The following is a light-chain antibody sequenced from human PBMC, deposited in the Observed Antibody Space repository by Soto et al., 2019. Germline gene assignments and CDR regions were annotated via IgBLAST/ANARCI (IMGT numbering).Light chain of an antibody. V-gene: IGLV2-8*01. CDR3: SSYAGSNNLV. J-gene: IGLJ2*01. Sequence: QSALTQPPSASGSPGQSVTISCTGTSSDVGGYNSVSWYQQHPGKAPKLVIYEVSKRPSGVPDRFSASKSDNTASLTVSGLQAEDEADYYCSSYAGSNNLVFGGGTKLTVL. CDR1: SSDVGGYNS. CDR2: EVS.